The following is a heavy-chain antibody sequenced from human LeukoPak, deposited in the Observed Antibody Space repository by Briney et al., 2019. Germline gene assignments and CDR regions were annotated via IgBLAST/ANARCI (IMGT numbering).Heavy chain of an antibody. V-gene: IGHV1-69*05. J-gene: IGHJ5*02. Sequence: SVKVSCXASGGTFSSYAISWVRQAPGQGLEWMGGIIPIFGTANYAQKFQGRVTITTDESTSTAYMELSSLRSEDTAVYYCARSTTYYDILTGSYFDPWGQGTLVTVSS. CDR1: GGTFSSYA. D-gene: IGHD3-9*01. CDR3: ARSTTYYDILTGSYFDP. CDR2: IIPIFGTA.